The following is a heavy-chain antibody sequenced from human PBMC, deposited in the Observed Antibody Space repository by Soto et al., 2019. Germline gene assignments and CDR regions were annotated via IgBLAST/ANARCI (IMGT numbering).Heavy chain of an antibody. V-gene: IGHV1-2*04. Sequence: QVQLVQSGAEVKEPGASVNVSCRASGYTLNDYFLHWVRQAPGQGLEWMGWINPNSGSTNLAQRFQGWVTMTRDASISTVYLVLNRLKSDDTAVYYCARVTATSPDAWLDPWGQGTLVTVSS. CDR1: GYTLNDYF. CDR3: ARVTATSPDAWLDP. CDR2: INPNSGST. J-gene: IGHJ5*02. D-gene: IGHD4-4*01.